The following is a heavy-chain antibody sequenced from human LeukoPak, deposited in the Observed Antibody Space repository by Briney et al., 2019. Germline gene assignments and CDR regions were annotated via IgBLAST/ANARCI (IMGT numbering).Heavy chain of an antibody. V-gene: IGHV3-21*01. J-gene: IGHJ4*02. CDR3: ARDQGLLVVAGRLGY. D-gene: IGHD6-19*01. CDR1: GFTFSSYS. CDR2: ISSSNSYI. Sequence: NPGGSLRLSCAASGFTFSSYSMNWVRQAPGKGLEWVSSISSSNSYIYNADSVKGRFTISRDNAKNSLYLQMNSLRAEDTAVYYCARDQGLLVVAGRLGYWGQGTLVTVSS.